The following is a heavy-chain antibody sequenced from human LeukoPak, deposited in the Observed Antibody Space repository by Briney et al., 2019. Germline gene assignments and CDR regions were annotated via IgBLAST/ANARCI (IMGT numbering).Heavy chain of an antibody. CDR1: GGSISSYY. CDR2: IYYSEST. Sequence: SDTLSLTCTVCGGSISSYYWRWIRQPPEEVVEWIGYIYYSESTNHNRSLKSRVTISVATYKNQFSLKLTSVIAADTAVYYCARHFRGTGHGAFDIWGQGTMVTVSS. CDR3: ARHFRGTGHGAFDI. V-gene: IGHV4-59*08. D-gene: IGHD3/OR15-3a*01. J-gene: IGHJ3*02.